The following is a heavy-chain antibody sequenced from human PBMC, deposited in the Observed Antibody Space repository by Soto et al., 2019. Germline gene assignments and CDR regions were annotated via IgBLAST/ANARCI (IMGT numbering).Heavy chain of an antibody. CDR3: ATTLYGSGTYYSSYPPLY. J-gene: IGHJ4*02. Sequence: PGRSLRLSCAASGFTFSNFGMHWVRQAPGKGLEWVASISYDGNIKYSADSVKGRFTISRDNSKNTLYLQMNSLRSEDKAEYYCATTLYGSGTYYSSYPPLYWGQGT. D-gene: IGHD3-10*01. CDR2: ISYDGNIK. CDR1: GFTFSNFG. V-gene: IGHV3-30*03.